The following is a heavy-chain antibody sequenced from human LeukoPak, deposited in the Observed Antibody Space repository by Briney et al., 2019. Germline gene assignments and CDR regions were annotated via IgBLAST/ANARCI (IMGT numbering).Heavy chain of an antibody. CDR2: IYYSGST. V-gene: IGHV4-30-4*01. J-gene: IGHJ4*02. D-gene: IGHD3-22*01. Sequence: ASETLSLTCTVSGGSISSGDYYWSWIRQPPGKGLEWIGYIYYSGSTYYNPSLKSRVTISVDTSKNQFSLKLRSVTAADTAVYYCARGQYYYDSSGYYTSDMYYFDYWGQGTLVTVSS. CDR3: ARGQYYYDSSGYYTSDMYYFDY. CDR1: GGSISSGDYY.